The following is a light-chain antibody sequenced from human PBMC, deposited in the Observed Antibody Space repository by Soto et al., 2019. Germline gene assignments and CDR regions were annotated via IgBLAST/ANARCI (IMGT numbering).Light chain of an antibody. CDR2: EVN. J-gene: IGLJ1*01. CDR1: SSDVGGYKY. CDR3: SSYAGINNIGV. V-gene: IGLV2-8*01. Sequence: QYVLTQPPSASGSPGQSVTISCTGTSSDVGGYKYVSWYQQHPGKAPKLMIFEVNKRPSGVPDRFSGSKSGNTASLTVSGLQAEDEADYYCSSYAGINNIGVFGTGTKLTVL.